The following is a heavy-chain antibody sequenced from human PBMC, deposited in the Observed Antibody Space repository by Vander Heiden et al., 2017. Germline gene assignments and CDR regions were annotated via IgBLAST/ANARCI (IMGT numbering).Heavy chain of an antibody. V-gene: IGHV3-7*01. Sequence: QLVESGGGLVQPGGSLSLSCAASGFSFGSYWVKWVRQAPGKGVEWVAKIKKDGSEKYYGDPVKGRFAISRENAKNSLYLQMSRLRAKDTAVYYCARGGNYWYFDLWGRGTLVTVSS. D-gene: IGHD6-25*01. CDR1: GFSFGSYW. CDR3: ARGGNYWYFDL. CDR2: IKKDGSEK. J-gene: IGHJ2*01.